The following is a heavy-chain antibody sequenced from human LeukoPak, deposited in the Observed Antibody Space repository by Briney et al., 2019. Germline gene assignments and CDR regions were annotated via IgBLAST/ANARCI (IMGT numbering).Heavy chain of an antibody. CDR1: GGSISSRGYY. D-gene: IGHD3-9*01. J-gene: IGHJ3*01. CDR2: MYYSGKT. CDR3: ARQYYDLLTGFSSDVFDF. Sequence: KPSETLPLTCTVSGGSISSRGYYWCWIRQPPGKGLEWIGSMYYSGKTYYNPSLKGRVTISADPSTNHFSLNLTSVTAADTAVYYCARQYYDLLTGFSSDVFDFWGQGTLVTVSS. V-gene: IGHV4-39*01.